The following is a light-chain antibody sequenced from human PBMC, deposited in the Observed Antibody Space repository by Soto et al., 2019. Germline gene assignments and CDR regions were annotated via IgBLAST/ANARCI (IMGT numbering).Light chain of an antibody. CDR2: EVS. Sequence: QSVLTQPASVSGSPGQSITISCTGTSSDVGGYNYVSWYQQHPGKAHKLMIYEVSNRPSGVSNRFSGSKSGNTASLTISGLQAEDEADYYCSSYTSSSTPLYVFGTGTKLTVL. V-gene: IGLV2-14*01. CDR1: SSDVGGYNY. J-gene: IGLJ1*01. CDR3: SSYTSSSTPLYV.